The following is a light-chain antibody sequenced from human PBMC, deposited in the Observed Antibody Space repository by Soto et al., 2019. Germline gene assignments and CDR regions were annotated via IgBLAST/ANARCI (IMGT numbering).Light chain of an antibody. V-gene: IGLV2-14*01. CDR2: DVG. J-gene: IGLJ1*01. CDR1: SSDVGGYNS. Sequence: QSVLPQPASVSGSPGQAITISCTGTSSDVGGYNSVSWYQQHPGKAPKLEIYDVGNRPSGVSDRFSGSKSGNTASLTISGLQAEDEAEYYCSSYTSSSTYVFGAVTKVTVL. CDR3: SSYTSSSTYV.